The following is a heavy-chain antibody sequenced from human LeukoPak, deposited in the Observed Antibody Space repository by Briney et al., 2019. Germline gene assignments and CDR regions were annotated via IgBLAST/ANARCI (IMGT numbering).Heavy chain of an antibody. CDR1: GFTFSNYG. CDR2: ISYDGSNK. Sequence: GGSLRLSCAASGFTFSNYGMHWVRQAPGKGLEWVAVISYDGSNKYYADSVKGRFTISRDNAKNSLYLQMNSFRAEDTALYYCARDMSGDWGQGTLVTASS. CDR3: ARDMSGD. V-gene: IGHV3-30*03. J-gene: IGHJ4*02. D-gene: IGHD1-26*01.